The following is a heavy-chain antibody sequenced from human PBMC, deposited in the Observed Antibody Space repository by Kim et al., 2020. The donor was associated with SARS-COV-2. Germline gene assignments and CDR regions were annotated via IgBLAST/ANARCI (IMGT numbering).Heavy chain of an antibody. CDR3: ARDPGIAVAGTNYYYYYGM. CDR2: IIPILGIA. D-gene: IGHD6-19*01. V-gene: IGHV1-69*04. J-gene: IGHJ6*01. CDR1: GGTFSSYA. Sequence: SVKVSCKASGGTFSSYAISWVRQAPGQGLDWMGRIIPILGIANYAQKFQGRVTITADKSTSTAYMELSSLRSEDTAVYYCARDPGIAVAGTNYYYYYGM.